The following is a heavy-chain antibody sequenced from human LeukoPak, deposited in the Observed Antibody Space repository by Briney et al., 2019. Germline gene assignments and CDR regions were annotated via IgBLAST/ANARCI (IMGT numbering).Heavy chain of an antibody. CDR1: GYTFPGYY. D-gene: IGHD6-13*01. Sequence: ASVNVSCKASGYTFPGYYMHWVRQAPGQGLQWMGWLNPNSGGTNYAQEFQDRVNMTRDTSISTAYMELSRLRSDDTAVYYCAREGIAAAVNFHPFDSWGQGTLVTVSS. CDR2: LNPNSGGT. CDR3: AREGIAAAVNFHPFDS. V-gene: IGHV1-2*02. J-gene: IGHJ4*02.